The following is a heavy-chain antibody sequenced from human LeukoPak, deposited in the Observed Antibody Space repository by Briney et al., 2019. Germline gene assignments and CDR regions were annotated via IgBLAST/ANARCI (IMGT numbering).Heavy chain of an antibody. D-gene: IGHD3-16*01. J-gene: IGHJ4*02. CDR3: ASGKGGSY. CDR1: GFRFNTYW. V-gene: IGHV3-7*01. Sequence: PGGSLRLSCAASGFRFNTYWMTWVRQAPGKGLEWVANIKQDGSEKYYVDSVKGRFTLSRDNAKNSLYLQMNSLRVEDTAVYYCASGKGGSYWGRGTLVTVSS. CDR2: IKQDGSEK.